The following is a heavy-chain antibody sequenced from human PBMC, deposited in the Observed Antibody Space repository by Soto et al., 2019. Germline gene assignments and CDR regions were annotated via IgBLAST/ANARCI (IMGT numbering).Heavy chain of an antibody. CDR2: ISYDGSNK. Sequence: GGSLRLSCAASGFTFSSYAMHWVRQAPGKGLEWVAVISYDGSNKYYADSVKGRFTISRDNSKNTLYLQMNSLRAEDTAVYYCAREFASGEYSSSSLSYWGQGTLVTVSS. CDR1: GFTFSSYA. D-gene: IGHD6-6*01. J-gene: IGHJ4*02. V-gene: IGHV3-30-3*01. CDR3: AREFASGEYSSSSLSY.